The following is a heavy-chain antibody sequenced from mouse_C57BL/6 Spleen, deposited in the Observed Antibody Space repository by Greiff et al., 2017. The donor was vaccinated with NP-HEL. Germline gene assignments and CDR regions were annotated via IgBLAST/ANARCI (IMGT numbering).Heavy chain of an antibody. CDR2: IYPRSGNT. CDR1: GYTFTSYG. J-gene: IGHJ3*01. Sequence: VKLVESGAELARPGASVKLSCKASGYTFTSYGISWVKQRTGQGLEWIGEIYPRSGNTYYNEKFKGKATLTADKSSSTAYMELRSLTSEDSAVYFCARSYDGYYAYWGQGTLVTVSA. V-gene: IGHV1-81*01. D-gene: IGHD2-3*01. CDR3: ARSYDGYYAY.